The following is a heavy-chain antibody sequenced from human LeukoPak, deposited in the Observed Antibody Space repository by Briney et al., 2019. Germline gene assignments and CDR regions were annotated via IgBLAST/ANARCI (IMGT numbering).Heavy chain of an antibody. J-gene: IGHJ4*02. V-gene: IGHV4-4*02. CDR2: IHRSGSP. CDR3: ARVIVGGFKPGAY. CDR1: LVSTNSNF. Sequence: SETLSLTCTVSLVSTNSNFWSWVRQPPEKGLEWIGEIHRSGSPNYNPSLQSRVAISIDRSGNQIALELSSVTAADTAVYYCARVIVGGFKPGAYWGQGTLVTVSS. D-gene: IGHD1-14*01.